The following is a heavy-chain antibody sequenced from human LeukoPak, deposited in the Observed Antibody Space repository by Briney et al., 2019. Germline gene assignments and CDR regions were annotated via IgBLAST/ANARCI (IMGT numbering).Heavy chain of an antibody. Sequence: ASVKVSCKASGYTFTSYDINWVRQATGQGLEGMGWMSPNSGNTGYAQKFQGRVTMTRNTSISTAYMELSSLRSEDTAVYYCAVYDSSGYYYSNDAFDIWGQGTMVTVSS. J-gene: IGHJ3*02. CDR3: AVYDSSGYYYSNDAFDI. CDR1: GYTFTSYD. V-gene: IGHV1-8*01. D-gene: IGHD3-22*01. CDR2: MSPNSGNT.